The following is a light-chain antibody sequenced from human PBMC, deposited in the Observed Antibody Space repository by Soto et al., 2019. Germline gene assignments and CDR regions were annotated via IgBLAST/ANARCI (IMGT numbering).Light chain of an antibody. V-gene: IGKV1-5*01. Sequence: DIQMTQSPSTLSASVGDRVSITCRASQSIGRWLAWYQQKSGKAPKLLIFDASGLESGVPSRFSGSGSGTEFTLTISSLQPEDFAVYYCQQYENYWTFGQGTKVDIK. J-gene: IGKJ1*01. CDR2: DAS. CDR3: QQYENYWT. CDR1: QSIGRW.